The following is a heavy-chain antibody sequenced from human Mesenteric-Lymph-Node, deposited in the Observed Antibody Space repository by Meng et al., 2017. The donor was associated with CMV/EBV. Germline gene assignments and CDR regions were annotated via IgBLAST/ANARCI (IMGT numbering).Heavy chain of an antibody. CDR2: IKQDGSEK. V-gene: IGHV3-7*01. Sequence: GESLKISCAASGFTFSSYWMSWVRQAPGKGLEWVANIKQDGSEKYYVDSVKGRFTISRDIAKNSLYLHMNSLRAEDTAVYYCARLKGGRAAFDIWGQGTMVTVSS. CDR3: ARLKGGRAAFDI. D-gene: IGHD1-1*01. CDR1: GFTFSSYW. J-gene: IGHJ3*02.